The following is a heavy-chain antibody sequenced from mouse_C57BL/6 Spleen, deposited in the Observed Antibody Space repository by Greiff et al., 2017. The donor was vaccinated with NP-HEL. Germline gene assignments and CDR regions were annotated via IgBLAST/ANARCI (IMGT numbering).Heavy chain of an antibody. Sequence: VQLQQSGPELVKPGASVKIPCKASGYTFTDYNMDWVKQSHGKSLEWIGDINPNNGGTIYNQKFKGKATLTVDKSSSTAYMELRSLTSEDTAVYYCARGREYDGYYYAMDYWGQGTSVTVSS. J-gene: IGHJ4*01. CDR3: ARGREYDGYYYAMDY. V-gene: IGHV1-18*01. D-gene: IGHD2-14*01. CDR1: GYTFTDYN. CDR2: INPNNGGT.